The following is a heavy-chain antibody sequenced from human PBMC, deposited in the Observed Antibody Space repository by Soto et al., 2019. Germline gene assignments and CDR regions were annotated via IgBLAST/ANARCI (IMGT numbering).Heavy chain of an antibody. D-gene: IGHD2-15*01. CDR3: ARRWGRSFDY. CDR1: GGSISSYY. Sequence: SETLSLTCTVSGGSISSYYWSWIRQPPGKGLEWIGYIYYSGNTNYNPSLKSRVTISVDTSKNQFSLKLSSVTAADTAVYYCARRWGRSFDYWGQGTLVTVSS. V-gene: IGHV4-59*08. CDR2: IYYSGNT. J-gene: IGHJ4*02.